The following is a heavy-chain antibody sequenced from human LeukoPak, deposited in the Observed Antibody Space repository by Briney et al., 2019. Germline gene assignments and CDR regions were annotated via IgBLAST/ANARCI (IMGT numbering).Heavy chain of an antibody. J-gene: IGHJ4*02. D-gene: IGHD5-12*01. Sequence: ASVTVSCTASGYTFTSYAMNWVRQAPGQGLKWMGWINTNTGNPTYAQGFTGRFVFSLDTSVSTAYLQWSSLKASDTAMYYCARRGYSGAFDYWGQGTLVTVSS. CDR3: ARRGYSGAFDY. CDR2: INTNTGNP. CDR1: GYTFTSYA. V-gene: IGHV7-4-1*02.